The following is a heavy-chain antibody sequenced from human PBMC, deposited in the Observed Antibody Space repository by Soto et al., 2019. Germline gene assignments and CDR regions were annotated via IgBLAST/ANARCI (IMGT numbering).Heavy chain of an antibody. Sequence: GGSLRLSCAASGFTFSSYSMNWVRQAPGKGLEWVSYISSSSSTIYYADSVKGRFTISRDNAKNSLYLQMNSLRDEDTAVYYCARAIAARPMKVYGMDVWGQGTTVTVSS. CDR2: ISSSSSTI. D-gene: IGHD6-6*01. J-gene: IGHJ6*02. CDR1: GFTFSSYS. V-gene: IGHV3-48*02. CDR3: ARAIAARPMKVYGMDV.